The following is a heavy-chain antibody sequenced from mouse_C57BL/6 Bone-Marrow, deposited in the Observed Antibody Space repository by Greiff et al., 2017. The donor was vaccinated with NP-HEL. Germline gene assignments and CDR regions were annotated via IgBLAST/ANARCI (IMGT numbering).Heavy chain of an antibody. D-gene: IGHD3-3*01. Sequence: EVMLVESGGDLVKPGGSLKLSCAASGFTFSSYGMSWVRQTPDKRLEWVATISSGGSYTYYPDSVKGRFTISRDNAKNTLYLQMSSLKSEDTAMYYCARRGWFDYWGQGTTLTVSS. CDR2: ISSGGSYT. J-gene: IGHJ2*01. CDR1: GFTFSSYG. CDR3: ARRGWFDY. V-gene: IGHV5-6*02.